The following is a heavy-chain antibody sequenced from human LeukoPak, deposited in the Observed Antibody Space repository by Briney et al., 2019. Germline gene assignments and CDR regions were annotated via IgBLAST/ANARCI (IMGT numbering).Heavy chain of an antibody. J-gene: IGHJ5*02. Sequence: ASVKVSCKASGYTFTGYYMHWVRQAPGQGLEWMGWINPNSGGTNYAQKFQGRVTMTRDTSISTAYMELSRLRSDDTAVYYCARDLTYYYGSGSRIKVWFDPWGQGTLVTVSS. CDR3: ARDLTYYYGSGSRIKVWFDP. D-gene: IGHD3-10*01. CDR1: GYTFTGYY. CDR2: INPNSGGT. V-gene: IGHV1-2*02.